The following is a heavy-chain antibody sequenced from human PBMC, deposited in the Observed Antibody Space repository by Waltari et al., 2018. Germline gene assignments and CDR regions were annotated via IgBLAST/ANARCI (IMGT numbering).Heavy chain of an antibody. J-gene: IGHJ3*02. Sequence: EVQLVETGGGLIQPGGSLRLSCAASGFTVSSNYMSWVRQAPGKGLEWVSVIDSGGSTYYADSVKGRFTISRDNSKNTLYLQMNSLRAEDTAVYYCARVPLGDYVEDGAFDIWGQGTMVTVSS. D-gene: IGHD4-17*01. V-gene: IGHV3-53*02. CDR3: ARVPLGDYVEDGAFDI. CDR1: GFTVSSNY. CDR2: IDSGGST.